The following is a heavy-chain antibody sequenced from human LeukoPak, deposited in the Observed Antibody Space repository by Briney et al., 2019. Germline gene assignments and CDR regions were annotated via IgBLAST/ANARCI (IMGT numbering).Heavy chain of an antibody. D-gene: IGHD4-11*01. V-gene: IGHV3-33*06. CDR1: GFTFSHYG. CDR3: VKDAQRGFDYSNSLDY. Sequence: PGRSLRLSCAASGFTFSHYGMHWVRHAPGTGLEWVAVIWSDASDKYYANSVKGRFTISRDNSKNSLYLQMNSLRAEGTAVYYCVKDAQRGFDYSNSLDYWGQGTRVTVSS. CDR2: IWSDASDK. J-gene: IGHJ4*02.